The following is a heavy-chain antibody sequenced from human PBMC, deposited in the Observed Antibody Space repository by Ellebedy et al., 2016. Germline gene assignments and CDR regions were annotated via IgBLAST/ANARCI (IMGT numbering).Heavy chain of an antibody. CDR2: IVFSGTAT. CDR3: GKADAFDI. CDR1: GFTFNIAG. J-gene: IGHJ3*02. Sequence: GESLKISCAASGFTFNIAGMTWVRQAPGKGLEWVATIVFSGTATYYSDSVKGRFIISRDNAKNSLFLQMNSLRVEDTAVYYCGKADAFDIWGQGTMVTVSS. V-gene: IGHV3-21*01.